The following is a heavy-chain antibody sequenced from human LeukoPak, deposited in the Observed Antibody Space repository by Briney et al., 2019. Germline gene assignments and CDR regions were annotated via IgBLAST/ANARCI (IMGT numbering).Heavy chain of an antibody. CDR1: GGSISSSSYY. J-gene: IGHJ4*02. CDR3: ARRGYSGYSHY. CDR2: IYYSGST. Sequence: PSETLSLTCTVSGGSISSSSYYWGWIRQPPGKGLEWIGSIYYSGSTYYNPSLKSRVTISVDTSKNQFSLKLSPVTAADTAVYYCARRGYSGYSHYWGQGTLVTVSS. D-gene: IGHD5-12*01. V-gene: IGHV4-39*01.